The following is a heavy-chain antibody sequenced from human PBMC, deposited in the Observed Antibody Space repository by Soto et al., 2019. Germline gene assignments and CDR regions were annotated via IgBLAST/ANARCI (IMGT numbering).Heavy chain of an antibody. CDR1: SGSISFYY. D-gene: IGHD3-9*01. V-gene: IGHV4-59*01. J-gene: IGHJ5*02. Sequence: SETLSLTCTVSSGSISFYYWSWIRQPPGKGLEWIGYIHYTGNTNSNPSLKGRVTLSIDPSWNQFSLKLRSVTAADTAVYYCAAGDYVTRFSYREIKWFDPWGQGTLVTVSS. CDR3: AAGDYVTRFSYREIKWFDP. CDR2: IHYTGNT.